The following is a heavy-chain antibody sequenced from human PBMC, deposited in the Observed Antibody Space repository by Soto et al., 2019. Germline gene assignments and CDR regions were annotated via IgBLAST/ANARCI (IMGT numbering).Heavy chain of an antibody. V-gene: IGHV3-49*05. Sequence: KPGGSLRLSCTASGFTFGDYAMSCFRQSPGKWLEWVGFIRSKAYGGTTEYAASVKGRFTISRDDSKSIAYLQMNSLRTEDTAVYYCTRDLQLLSDPHNHYGMDVWGQGTSVTLSS. CDR1: GFTFGDYA. CDR2: IRSKAYGGTT. D-gene: IGHD5-18*01. J-gene: IGHJ6*02. CDR3: TRDLQLLSDPHNHYGMDV.